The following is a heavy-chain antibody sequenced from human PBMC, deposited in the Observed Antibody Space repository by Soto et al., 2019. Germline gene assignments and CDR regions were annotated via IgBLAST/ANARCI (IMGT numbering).Heavy chain of an antibody. Sequence: GASVKVSCKASGFTFTSSAVQWVRQARGQRLEWIGWIDVGGGNTNYAQKFQERVTMTRDTSTSTAYMELSSLRSEDTAVYYCAEDREWWLPAYWGQGTLVTVSS. CDR2: IDVGGGNT. CDR1: GFTFTSSA. V-gene: IGHV1-58*01. CDR3: AEDREWWLPAY. D-gene: IGHD2-15*01. J-gene: IGHJ4*02.